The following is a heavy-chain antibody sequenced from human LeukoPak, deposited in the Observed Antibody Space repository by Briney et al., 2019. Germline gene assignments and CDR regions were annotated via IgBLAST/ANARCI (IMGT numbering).Heavy chain of an antibody. CDR1: GGSINSTNHY. CDR3: AGSPHINAFDI. CDR2: IYYSGAT. V-gene: IGHV4-39*02. J-gene: IGHJ3*02. D-gene: IGHD3-10*01. Sequence: ETLSLTCIVSGGSINSTNHYWGWIRQPPGKEMEWIGSIYYSGATYYNPPLKSRVSLSVDTSKNHFSLKLSSVTAADTAVYYCAGSPHINAFDIWGQGTMVTVSS.